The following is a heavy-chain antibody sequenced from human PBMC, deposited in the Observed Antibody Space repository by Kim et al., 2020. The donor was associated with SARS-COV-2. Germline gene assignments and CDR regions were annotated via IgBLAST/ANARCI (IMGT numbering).Heavy chain of an antibody. V-gene: IGHV3-43*01. D-gene: IGHD6-13*01. J-gene: IGHJ1*01. CDR2: ISWDGGST. CDR1: GFTFDDYT. CDR3: AKDFYSSSWYVSPPYFQH. Sequence: GGSLRLSCAASGFTFDDYTMHWVRQAPGKGLEWVSLISWDGGSTYYADSVKGRFTISRDNSKNSLYLQMNSLRTEDTALYYCAKDFYSSSWYVSPPYFQHWGQGTLVTVSS.